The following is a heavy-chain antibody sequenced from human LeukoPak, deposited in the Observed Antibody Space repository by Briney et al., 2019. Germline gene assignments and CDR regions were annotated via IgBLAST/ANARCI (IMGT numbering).Heavy chain of an antibody. V-gene: IGHV1-2*02. CDR3: ARGGYDFWSGYYTDYYYMDV. D-gene: IGHD3-3*01. J-gene: IGHJ6*03. Sequence: ASVKVSCKASGYTFTGNYMHWVRQAPGQGLEWMGWINPNSGGTNYAQKFQGRVTMTRDTSISTAYMELSRLRSDDTAVYYCARGGYDFWSGYYTDYYYMDVWGKGTTVTVSS. CDR2: INPNSGGT. CDR1: GYTFTGNY.